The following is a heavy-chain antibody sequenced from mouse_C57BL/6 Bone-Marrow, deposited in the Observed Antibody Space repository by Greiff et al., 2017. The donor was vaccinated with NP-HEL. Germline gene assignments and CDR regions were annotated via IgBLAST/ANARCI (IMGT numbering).Heavy chain of an antibody. CDR1: GYTFTSYW. J-gene: IGHJ3*01. D-gene: IGHD2-3*01. V-gene: IGHV1-59*01. Sequence: QVQLQQPGAELVRPGTSVKLSCKASGYTFTSYWMHWVKQRPGQGLEWIGVIDPSDSYTNYNQKFKGKATLTVDTSSSTAYMQLSSLTSEDSAVYYCARSWLLAWFAYWGQGTLVTVSA. CDR2: IDPSDSYT. CDR3: ARSWLLAWFAY.